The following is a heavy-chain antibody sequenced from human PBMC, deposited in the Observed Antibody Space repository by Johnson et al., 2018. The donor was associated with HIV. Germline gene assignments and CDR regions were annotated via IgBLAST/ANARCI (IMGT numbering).Heavy chain of an antibody. Sequence: MQLVESGGGVVQPGGSLRLSCAASGFTFSSYDMHWVRQATGKGLEWVSAIGTAGDTYYPGSVKGRFTISRDNSKNSLYLQMNSLRAEDTALYYCAKDIQAGTHDAFDIWGQGTMVTVSS. CDR2: IGTAGDT. CDR1: GFTFSSYD. D-gene: IGHD1-7*01. V-gene: IGHV3-13*01. CDR3: AKDIQAGTHDAFDI. J-gene: IGHJ3*02.